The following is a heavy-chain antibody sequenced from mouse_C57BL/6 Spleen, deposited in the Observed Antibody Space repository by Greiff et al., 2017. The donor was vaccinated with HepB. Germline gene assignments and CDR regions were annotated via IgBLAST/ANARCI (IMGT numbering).Heavy chain of an antibody. CDR2: IWSDGST. CDR1: GFSLTSYG. CDR3: ARSGYGSRRGYAMDY. Sequence: VQGVESGPGLVAPSQSLSITCTVSGFSLTSYGVHWVRQPPGKGLEWLVVIWSDGSTTYNSALKSRLSISKDNSKSQVFLKMNSLQTDDTAMYYCARSGYGSRRGYAMDYWGQGTSVTVSS. J-gene: IGHJ4*01. D-gene: IGHD1-1*01. V-gene: IGHV2-6*03.